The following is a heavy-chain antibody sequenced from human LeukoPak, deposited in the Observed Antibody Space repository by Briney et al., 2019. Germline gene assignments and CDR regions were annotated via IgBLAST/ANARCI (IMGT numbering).Heavy chain of an antibody. CDR1: GFTFSSYW. J-gene: IGHJ2*01. CDR2: INTDGSST. Sequence: PGGSLRLSCAASGFTFSSYWMHWVRQAPGKGLVWVSRINTDGSSTSYAHSVKGRFTISRDNTKNTLYLQMGSLRAEDMAVYYCARGRQGAKTRYFDLWGRGTRVTVSS. CDR3: ARGRQGAKTRYFDL. D-gene: IGHD1-26*01. V-gene: IGHV3-74*01.